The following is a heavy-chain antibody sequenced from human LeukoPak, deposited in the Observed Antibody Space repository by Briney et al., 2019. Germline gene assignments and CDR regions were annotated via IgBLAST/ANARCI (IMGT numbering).Heavy chain of an antibody. Sequence: HPGGSLRLSCAASGFTFSSYEMNWVRQAPGKGLEWVAVISYDGSNKYYADSVKGRFTISRDNSKNTLYLQMNSLRAEDTAVYYCARDLSSSLPDYWGQGTLVTVSS. CDR3: ARDLSSSLPDY. CDR1: GFTFSSYE. J-gene: IGHJ4*02. D-gene: IGHD6-6*01. CDR2: ISYDGSNK. V-gene: IGHV3-30-3*01.